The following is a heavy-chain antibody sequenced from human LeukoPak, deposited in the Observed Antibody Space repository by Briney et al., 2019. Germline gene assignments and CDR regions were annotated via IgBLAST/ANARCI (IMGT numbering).Heavy chain of an antibody. J-gene: IGHJ4*02. V-gene: IGHV1-69*13. CDR3: AKDRVVVITNEIDY. CDR1: RGTFSSYA. CDR2: IIPIFGTA. Sequence: SVKVSCKASRGTFSSYAISWVRQAPGQGLEWMGGIIPIFGTANYAQKFQGRVTITADESTSTAYMELSSLRSEDTAVYYCAKDRVVVITNEIDYWGQGTLVTVSS. D-gene: IGHD3-22*01.